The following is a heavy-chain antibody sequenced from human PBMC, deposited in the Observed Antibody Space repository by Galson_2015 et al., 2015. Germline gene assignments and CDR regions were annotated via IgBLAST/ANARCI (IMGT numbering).Heavy chain of an antibody. Sequence: SLRLSCAASGFTFSSYDMNWVRQAPGKGLEWVSYISSSGSTIYYADSVKGRFTISRDNAKNSLYLQMNSLRAEDTAVYYCAKDLGSGAWLLLDAFDIWGQGTMVTVSS. CDR1: GFTFSSYD. CDR3: AKDLGSGAWLLLDAFDI. J-gene: IGHJ3*02. CDR2: ISSSGSTI. D-gene: IGHD3-10*01. V-gene: IGHV3-48*03.